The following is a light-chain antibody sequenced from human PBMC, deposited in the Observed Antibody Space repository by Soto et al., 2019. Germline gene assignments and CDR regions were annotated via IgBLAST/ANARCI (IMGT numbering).Light chain of an antibody. Sequence: SYELTQPPSVSVSPGQTASLTCSGDKLGDKYAYWYQQKPGQSPVLVIYQDSKRPSGIPERFSGSNSGNTATLTISGTQAMDEADYYCQAWDSSTAVVFGGETKVTVL. CDR3: QAWDSSTAVV. CDR2: QDS. CDR1: KLGDKY. V-gene: IGLV3-1*01. J-gene: IGLJ2*01.